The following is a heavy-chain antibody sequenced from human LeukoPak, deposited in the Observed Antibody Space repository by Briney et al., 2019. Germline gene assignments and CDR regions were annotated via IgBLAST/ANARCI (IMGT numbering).Heavy chain of an antibody. CDR1: GFTFSSYS. J-gene: IGHJ6*03. D-gene: IGHD6-13*01. Sequence: GGSLRLSCAASGFTFSSYSMNWVRQAPGKGLEWVSSISSSSSYIYYADSVKGRFTISRDNANNSLYLQMNSLRAEDTAVYYCARGRRSSWYPNYYYMDVWGKGTTVTVSS. CDR2: ISSSSSYI. V-gene: IGHV3-21*01. CDR3: ARGRRSSWYPNYYYMDV.